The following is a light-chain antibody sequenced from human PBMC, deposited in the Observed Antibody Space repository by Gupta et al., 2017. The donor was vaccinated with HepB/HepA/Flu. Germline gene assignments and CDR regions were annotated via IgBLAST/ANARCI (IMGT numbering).Light chain of an antibody. CDR2: DVS. CDR3: SSYRRGGTLV. J-gene: IGLJ2*01. Sequence: QSALTQPASVSGSPGQSITISCTGTSSDVGAYNYVSWYQQHPGKAPKLMIYDVSNRPSGVSNRFSGSKSGNTASLTISGLQTEDEAHYFCSSYRRGGTLVLGGGTNLTVL. CDR1: SSDVGAYNY. V-gene: IGLV2-14*03.